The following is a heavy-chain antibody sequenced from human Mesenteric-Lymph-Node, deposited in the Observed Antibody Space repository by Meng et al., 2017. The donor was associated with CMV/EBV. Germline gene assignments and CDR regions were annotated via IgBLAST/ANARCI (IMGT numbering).Heavy chain of an antibody. Sequence: GESLKISCAASGFTFSSYAMHWVRQAPGKGLEWVAVISYDGSNKYYADSVKGRFTISRDNSKNTLYLQMNSLRAEDTAVYYCIADLPHYNPCGMDVWGLGTTVTVSS. CDR1: GFTFSSYA. J-gene: IGHJ6*02. CDR3: IADLPHYNPCGMDV. CDR2: ISYDGSNK. D-gene: IGHD3-10*01. V-gene: IGHV3-30*04.